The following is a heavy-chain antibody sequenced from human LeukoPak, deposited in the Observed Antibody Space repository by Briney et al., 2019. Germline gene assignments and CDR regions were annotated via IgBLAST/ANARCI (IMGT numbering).Heavy chain of an antibody. CDR2: INQDGSEK. V-gene: IGHV3-7*01. Sequence: GGSLRLSCAASGFTFSSYWMNWVRQAPGKGLEWVANINQDGSEKYYVDSVKGRFTISRDNCKNSLYLQLNSLRAEDTAVYYCAREGPGEYFDYWGKGTLVTVSS. CDR3: AREGPGEYFDY. CDR1: GFTFSSYW. J-gene: IGHJ4*02. D-gene: IGHD3-10*01.